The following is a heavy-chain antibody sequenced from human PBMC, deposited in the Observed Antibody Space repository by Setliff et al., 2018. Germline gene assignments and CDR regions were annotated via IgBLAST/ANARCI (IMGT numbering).Heavy chain of an antibody. D-gene: IGHD2-8*01. J-gene: IGHJ1*01. CDR1: GFAFSSIW. V-gene: IGHV3-15*07. CDR3: TTDPLSNGAYWGVEYFQH. CDR2: IKPKSDGGTT. Sequence: PGGSLRLSCAASASGFAFSSIWMNWVRQAPGKGLEWVGRIKPKSDGGTTDYAAPVKGRLTISRDDSANTLYLQMNSLKTEDTAVYYCTTDPLSNGAYWGVEYFQHWGQGTLVTVSS.